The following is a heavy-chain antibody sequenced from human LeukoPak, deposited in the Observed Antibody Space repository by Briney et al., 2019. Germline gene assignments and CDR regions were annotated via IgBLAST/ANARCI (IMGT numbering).Heavy chain of an antibody. CDR3: ARDPTPYAVTTGAFDI. Sequence: SGGSLRLSCAASGFTVSSNYMSWVRQAPGKGLEWVSVIYSGGSTYYADSVKGRFTISRDNSKNTLYLQMNSLRAEDTAVYYCARDPTPYAVTTGAFDIWGQGTMVTVSS. J-gene: IGHJ3*02. V-gene: IGHV3-66*01. CDR1: GFTVSSNY. CDR2: IYSGGST. D-gene: IGHD4-17*01.